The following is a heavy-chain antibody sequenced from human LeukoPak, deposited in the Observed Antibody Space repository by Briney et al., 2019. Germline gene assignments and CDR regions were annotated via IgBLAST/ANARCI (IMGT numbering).Heavy chain of an antibody. CDR3: ATGSHVRVYDSSAYYGHY. CDR1: GYTFTSYY. CDR2: INPNRGST. D-gene: IGHD3-22*01. J-gene: IGHJ4*02. Sequence: ASVKVSCKASGYTFTSYYMYWVRQAPGQGLEWMGIINPNRGSTSYAQKFQGRVTMTRDMSTSTVYMELSSLRSEDTAIYYCATGSHVRVYDSSAYYGHYWGQGTLVTVSS. V-gene: IGHV1-46*01.